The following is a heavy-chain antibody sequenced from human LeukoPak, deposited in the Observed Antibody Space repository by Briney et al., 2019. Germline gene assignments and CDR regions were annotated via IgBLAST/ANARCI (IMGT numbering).Heavy chain of an antibody. J-gene: IGHJ4*02. V-gene: IGHV3-53*01. CDR2: IHSGGST. CDR1: GFTVSSKC. Sequence: GRSLRLSCAASGFTVSSKCMGCVRQAPGKGLEWVSVIHSGGSTYYADSVKGRFTISRDNSKNTLYIQMNSLRAEDTAVYYCARGVAVAGTIYFDYWGQGTLVTVSS. D-gene: IGHD6-19*01. CDR3: ARGVAVAGTIYFDY.